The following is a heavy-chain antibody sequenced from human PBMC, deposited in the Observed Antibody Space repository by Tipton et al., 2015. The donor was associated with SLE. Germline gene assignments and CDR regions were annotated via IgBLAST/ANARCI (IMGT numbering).Heavy chain of an antibody. CDR2: INPSGGNT. CDR1: GYTLTSYG. CDR3: ARGERSLETYDYYYMDV. D-gene: IGHD1-1*01. J-gene: IGHJ6*03. Sequence: QLVQSGAEVKKPGASVKVSCKASGYTLTSYGISWVRQAPGQGLEWMGRINPSGGNTIHAQKFQGRVTMTRDTSTSTVYMEVRSLRSEDTAVYYCARGERSLETYDYYYMDVWGKGTTVTVSS. V-gene: IGHV1-46*01.